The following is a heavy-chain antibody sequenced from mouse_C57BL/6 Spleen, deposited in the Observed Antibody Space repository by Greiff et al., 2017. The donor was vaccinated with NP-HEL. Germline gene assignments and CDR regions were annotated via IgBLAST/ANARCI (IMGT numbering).Heavy chain of an antibody. V-gene: IGHV6-3*01. D-gene: IGHD5-5*01. J-gene: IGHJ2*01. CDR2: IRLKSDNYAT. CDR1: GFTFSNYW. CDR3: TDYHYFDY. Sequence: DVKLVESGGGLVQPGGSMKLSCVASGFTFSNYWMNWVRQSPEKGLEWVAQIRLKSDNYATHYAESVKGRFTISRDDSKSSVYLQMNNLRAEDIGIYYCTDYHYFDYWGQGTTLTVSS.